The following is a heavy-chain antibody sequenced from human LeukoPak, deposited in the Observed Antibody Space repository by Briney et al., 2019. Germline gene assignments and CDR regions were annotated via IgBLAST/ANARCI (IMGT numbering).Heavy chain of an antibody. J-gene: IGHJ5*02. D-gene: IGHD3-3*01. CDR1: GGSISSFY. V-gene: IGHV4-59*08. CDR2: IYYTGST. Sequence: SETLSLTCTVSGGSISSFYWGWIRQPPGKGLEWIGYIYYTGSTNYNPSLKSRVTISLDTSKNQFSLKLSSVTAADTAVYYCARHQDDFWSGYPYNWFDPWGQGTLVTVSS. CDR3: ARHQDDFWSGYPYNWFDP.